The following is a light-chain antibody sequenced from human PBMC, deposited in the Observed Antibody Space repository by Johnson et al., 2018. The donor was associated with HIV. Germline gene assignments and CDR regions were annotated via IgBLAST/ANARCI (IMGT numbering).Light chain of an antibody. V-gene: IGLV1-51*01. CDR2: DNH. Sequence: QPVLTQPPSVSAAPGQTVTISCSGSSSNVGSSFVSWYRQVPGTAPKLLIFDNHKRPSGIPDRFSGSKSGTSATLGITGLPTGDEADYYCGTWDSSLSAYVFGTGTTVTVL. CDR3: GTWDSSLSAYV. J-gene: IGLJ1*01. CDR1: SSNVGSSF.